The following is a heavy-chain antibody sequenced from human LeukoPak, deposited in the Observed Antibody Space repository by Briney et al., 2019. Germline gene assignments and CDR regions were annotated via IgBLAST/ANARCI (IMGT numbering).Heavy chain of an antibody. CDR1: GFIVSSNY. CDR3: ARETPDSSGYYIFDY. CDR2: IYSGGST. J-gene: IGHJ4*02. V-gene: IGHV3-66*01. D-gene: IGHD3-22*01. Sequence: PGGSLRLSCAASGFIVSSNYMSWVRQAPGKGLEWVSVIYSGGSTYYADSVKGRFTISRDNSKNTLYLQMNSLRAEDTAVYYCARETPDSSGYYIFDYWGQGTLVTVSS.